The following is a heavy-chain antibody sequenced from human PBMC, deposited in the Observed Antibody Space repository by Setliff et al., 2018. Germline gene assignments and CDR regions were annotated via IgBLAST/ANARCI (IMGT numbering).Heavy chain of an antibody. D-gene: IGHD6-19*01. J-gene: IGHJ4*02. CDR3: ARDQFSSGWYGAPESYFDL. CDR2: IQNGGNT. CDR1: GDSISRYY. Sequence: SETLSLTCTVSGDSISRYYWSWIRQPPGKGLEWIGYIQNGGNTKYNPSLGSRITMSVDTSKNQFSLKLSSVTAADTAVYYCARDQFSSGWYGAPESYFDLWGQGIQVTVSS. V-gene: IGHV4-59*01.